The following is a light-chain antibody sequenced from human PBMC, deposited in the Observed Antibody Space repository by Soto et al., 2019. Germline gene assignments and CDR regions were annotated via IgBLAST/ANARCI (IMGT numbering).Light chain of an antibody. CDR1: QSVSRY. J-gene: IGKJ1*01. CDR3: KQRSNWPPTWT. CDR2: DAS. V-gene: IGKV3-11*01. Sequence: EIVLTQSPATLSLSPGERATLSCRASQSVSRYLAWYQHKPGQAPRLLIYDASKRATGIPARFSGSGSGTDFTLTISSLEPEDFAVYYCKQRSNWPPTWTFGQGTRVEIK.